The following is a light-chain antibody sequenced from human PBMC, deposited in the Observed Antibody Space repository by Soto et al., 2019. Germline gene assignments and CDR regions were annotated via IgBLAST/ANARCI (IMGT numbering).Light chain of an antibody. Sequence: EIVLTQSPGTLSLSPGETVTLSCRASQSISSNYVAWFQHKPGQAPRLLIYGASSRAPGIPERFSGSGSGTDFSLTINRLEHEDSAVFCCQQYGYPQLTFGVGTKVEIK. V-gene: IGKV3-20*01. J-gene: IGKJ4*01. CDR3: QQYGYPQLT. CDR1: QSISSNY. CDR2: GAS.